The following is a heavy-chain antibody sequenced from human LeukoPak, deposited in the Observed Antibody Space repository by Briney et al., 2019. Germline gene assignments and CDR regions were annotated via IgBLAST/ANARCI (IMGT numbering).Heavy chain of an antibody. J-gene: IGHJ4*02. CDR1: GFPFSSYA. CDR2: SGRAGGT. CDR3: ARRLTGSSGFYYLDY. V-gene: IGHV3-23*01. Sequence: GGSLRLSCAASGFPFSSYAMGWVRQAPGKGLEWVSTSGRAGGTYYVDSVKGRFTISRDNSRNTQYLHMNGLRAEDTAVYYCARRLTGSSGFYYLDYWGQGTLVTVSS. D-gene: IGHD6-19*01.